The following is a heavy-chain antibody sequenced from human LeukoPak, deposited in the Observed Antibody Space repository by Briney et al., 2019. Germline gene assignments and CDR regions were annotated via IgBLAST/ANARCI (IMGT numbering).Heavy chain of an antibody. CDR2: IKPDGSDK. CDR3: ARDRIQLWSHDY. Sequence: GGSLRLSCAASGFTFSGYWMSWVRQAPGKGLEWVANIKPDGSDKYYVDSVKGRFTISRENAKNSLYLHMNSLRVEDTAVYYCARDRIQLWSHDYWGQGTLVTVSS. J-gene: IGHJ4*02. CDR1: GFTFSGYW. V-gene: IGHV3-7*04. D-gene: IGHD5-18*01.